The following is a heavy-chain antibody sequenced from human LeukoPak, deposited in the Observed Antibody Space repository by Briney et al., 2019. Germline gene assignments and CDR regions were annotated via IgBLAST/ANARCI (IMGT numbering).Heavy chain of an antibody. D-gene: IGHD1-26*01. CDR1: GFTFSSYG. V-gene: IGHV3-33*06. Sequence: EGSLRLSCAASGFTFSSYGMHWVRQAPGKGLEWVAVIWYDGSNKYYADSVKGRFTISRDNSKNTLYLQMNSLTDEDTAVYCCAKKWGVGTTTLDYFDYWGQGTLVTVSS. J-gene: IGHJ4*02. CDR3: AKKWGVGTTTLDYFDY. CDR2: IWYDGSNK.